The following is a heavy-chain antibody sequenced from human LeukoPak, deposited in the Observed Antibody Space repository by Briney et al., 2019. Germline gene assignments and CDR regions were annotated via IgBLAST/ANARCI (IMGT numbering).Heavy chain of an antibody. Sequence: PGGSLRLSCAASGFPFKNYKFNWVRQAPGKGLEWVASITTSSSSVYYAESVKGRFTISRDNANNSLFLHMTSLRGEDTAIYYCARTLPIITFGPVTLFDFWGQGVLVAVSS. CDR2: ITTSSSSV. J-gene: IGHJ4*02. D-gene: IGHD3/OR15-3a*01. CDR3: ARTLPIITFGPVTLFDF. V-gene: IGHV3-21*01. CDR1: GFPFKNYK.